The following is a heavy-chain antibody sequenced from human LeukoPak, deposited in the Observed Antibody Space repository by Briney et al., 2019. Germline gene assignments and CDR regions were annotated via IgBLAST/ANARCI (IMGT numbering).Heavy chain of an antibody. D-gene: IGHD2-2*02. CDR1: GYTFTGYY. V-gene: IGHV1-2*05. J-gene: IGHJ4*02. CDR2: IDPDSGGT. CDR3: ARVPGPYTTSRFDY. Sequence: ASVKVSCKTSGYTFTGYYLHWVRQAPGKGLEWMGRIDPDSGGTHYAQKFQVRVTVTRDTSITTVYMELSGLTSDDTVVYYCARVPGPYTTSRFDYWGQGTLVTVSS.